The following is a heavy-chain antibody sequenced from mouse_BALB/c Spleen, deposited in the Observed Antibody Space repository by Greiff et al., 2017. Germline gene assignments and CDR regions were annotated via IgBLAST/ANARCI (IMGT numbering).Heavy chain of an antibody. J-gene: IGHJ3*01. CDR2: IWSDGST. D-gene: IGHD2-4*01. CDR1: GFSLISYG. V-gene: IGHV2-6-2*01. Sequence: VKVEESGPDLVAPSQSLSITCTVSGFSLISYGVHWVRQPPGKGLEWLVVIWSDGSTTYNSALKSRLSISKDNSKSQVFLKMNSLQTDDTAMYYCARHGDYDGAWFAYWGQGTLVTVSA. CDR3: ARHGDYDGAWFAY.